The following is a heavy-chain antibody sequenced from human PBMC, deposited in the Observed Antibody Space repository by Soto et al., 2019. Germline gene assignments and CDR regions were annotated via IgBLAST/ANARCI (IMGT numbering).Heavy chain of an antibody. D-gene: IGHD6-19*01. Sequence: SETLSLTCTVSGGSVNDYYWSWIRQPAGRGLEWMGRVYNTGYTNHNTSLKSRVTMSVDRSKNQFSLRLRSVTAADTAVYYCARVAGASFDYWGQGMLVTVSS. CDR1: GGSVNDYY. CDR3: ARVAGASFDY. CDR2: VYNTGYT. V-gene: IGHV4-4*07. J-gene: IGHJ4*02.